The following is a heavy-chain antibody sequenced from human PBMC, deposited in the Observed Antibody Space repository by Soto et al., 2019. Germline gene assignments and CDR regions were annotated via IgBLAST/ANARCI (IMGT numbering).Heavy chain of an antibody. Sequence: SETLSLTCTVSGGSISSYYWSCIRQPAGKGLEWIGRIYTSGSTNYNPSLKSRVTMSVDTSKNQFSLKLSSVTTADTAVYYCARELTAMVFLPWGQGTLVTLSS. J-gene: IGHJ5*02. CDR3: ARELTAMVFLP. D-gene: IGHD5-18*01. CDR1: GGSISSYY. CDR2: IYTSGST. V-gene: IGHV4-4*07.